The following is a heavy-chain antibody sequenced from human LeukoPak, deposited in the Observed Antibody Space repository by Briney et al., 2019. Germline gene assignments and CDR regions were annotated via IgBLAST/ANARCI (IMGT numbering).Heavy chain of an antibody. CDR3: ARHRGYCSSTSCYGGFFDY. CDR1: GGSISSGPYY. CDR2: IYYGENT. V-gene: IGHV4-39*01. J-gene: IGHJ4*02. D-gene: IGHD2-2*01. Sequence: PSETLSLTCTVSGGSISSGPYYWGWIRQPPGKGLEWIGNIYYGENTYYNPSLKSRVTISIDTSKNQFSLKLSSVTAADTAVYYCARHRGYCSSTSCYGGFFDYWGQGTLVTVSS.